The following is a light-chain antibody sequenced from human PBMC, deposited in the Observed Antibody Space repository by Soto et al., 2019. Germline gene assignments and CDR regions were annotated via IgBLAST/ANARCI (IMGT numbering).Light chain of an antibody. Sequence: DIQMTQSPSSLSASVGDRVTITCQASQDISNHLNWYQLQPGEAPKLLIYAASNLETGVPSRFSGGGSVTAFTFTISSLQPEDIAIYYCQQYGSLPYIFGQGTKLEIK. J-gene: IGKJ2*01. CDR3: QQYGSLPYI. V-gene: IGKV1-33*01. CDR2: AAS. CDR1: QDISNH.